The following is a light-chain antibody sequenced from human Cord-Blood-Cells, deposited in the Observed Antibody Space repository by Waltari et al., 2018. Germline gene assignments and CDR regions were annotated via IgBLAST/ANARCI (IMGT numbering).Light chain of an antibody. CDR3: QQRSNWPPLT. V-gene: IGKV3-11*01. Sequence: EIVLTQSPATLSLSTGERATLSCRASQSVSSYLAWYQQKPGQAPRLLIYYASNRATGIPARFSGSGSGTDFTLTISSLEPEDFAVYYCQQRSNWPPLTFGGGTKVEIK. J-gene: IGKJ4*01. CDR1: QSVSSY. CDR2: YAS.